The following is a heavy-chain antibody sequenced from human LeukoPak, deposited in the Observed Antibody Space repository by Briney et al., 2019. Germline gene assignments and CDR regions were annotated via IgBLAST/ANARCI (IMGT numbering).Heavy chain of an antibody. Sequence: GGSLRLSCTASGFTLSSFGMHWVRHAPGKGLEWVAVISDDGSTTYYADSVKGRFTISRDNSKNTLYLQLNSLRTEDTAVYYCAKDADTATIIYWYFDLWGRGTLVTVSS. CDR2: ISDDGSTT. CDR1: GFTLSSFG. CDR3: AKDADTATIIYWYFDL. D-gene: IGHD5-18*01. V-gene: IGHV3-30*18. J-gene: IGHJ2*01.